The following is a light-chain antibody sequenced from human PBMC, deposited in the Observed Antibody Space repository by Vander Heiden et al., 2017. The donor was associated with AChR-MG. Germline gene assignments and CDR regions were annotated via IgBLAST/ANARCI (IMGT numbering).Light chain of an antibody. CDR2: SDN. CDR1: SSNIGRNT. V-gene: IGLV1-44*01. CDR3: AAWDDSLNGPV. Sequence: QSSLPQPPAASGTPGQRVTMSCFGRSSNIGRNTVNWYQHLPGAAPKFLIFSDNQRPSGVPARFSGSKSGTSASLAISGLQSEDEADYYCAAWDDSLNGPVFGGGTKLTVL. J-gene: IGLJ3*02.